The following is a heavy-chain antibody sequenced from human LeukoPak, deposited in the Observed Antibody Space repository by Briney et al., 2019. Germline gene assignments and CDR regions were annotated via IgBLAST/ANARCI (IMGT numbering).Heavy chain of an antibody. D-gene: IGHD6-13*01. Sequence: SETLSLTCTVSGGSISSSSYYWGWHRQPPGRGLEWIGSIYYSGSTYYNPSLKSRVTISVHTSKNQFSLKLSSVTAADTAVYYCARINTPKYSSSWSLDYWGQGTLVTVSS. CDR3: ARINTPKYSSSWSLDY. J-gene: IGHJ4*02. CDR2: IYYSGST. V-gene: IGHV4-39*01. CDR1: GGSISSSSYY.